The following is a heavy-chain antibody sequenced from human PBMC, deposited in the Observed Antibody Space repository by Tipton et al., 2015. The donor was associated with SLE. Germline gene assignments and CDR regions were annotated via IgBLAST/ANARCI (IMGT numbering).Heavy chain of an antibody. J-gene: IGHJ4*02. CDR1: GGSFSGYY. Sequence: TLSLTCAVYGGSFSGYYWSWIRQPPGKGLEWIGEINHSGSTNYNPSLKGRVTISVDTSKNQFSLKLSSVTAADTAVYYCARRPSVAAAGAFDYWGQGTLVTVSS. CDR2: INHSGST. CDR3: ARRPSVAAAGAFDY. D-gene: IGHD6-13*01. V-gene: IGHV4-34*01.